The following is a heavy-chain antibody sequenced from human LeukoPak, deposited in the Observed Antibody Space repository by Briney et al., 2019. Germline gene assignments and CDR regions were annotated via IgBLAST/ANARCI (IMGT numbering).Heavy chain of an antibody. CDR3: AREYYYDSSGYYYASYYMDV. CDR2: ISNSSSYI. V-gene: IGHV3-21*01. D-gene: IGHD3-22*01. Sequence: PGGSLRLSCAASGFTFSSYSMNWVRQAPGKGLEWVSSISNSSSYIYYADSVKGRFTISRDNAKNSLYLQMNSLRAEDTAVYYCAREYYYDSSGYYYASYYMDVWGKGTTVTVSS. J-gene: IGHJ6*03. CDR1: GFTFSSYS.